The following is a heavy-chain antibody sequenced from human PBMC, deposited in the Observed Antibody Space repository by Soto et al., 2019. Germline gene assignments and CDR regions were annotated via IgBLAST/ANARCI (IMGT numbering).Heavy chain of an antibody. V-gene: IGHV4-39*01. Sequence: QLQLQESGPGLVKSSETLSLTCTVSGGSISRSSYYWGWIRQPPGKGLEWIGSIYYYGSTYYNPSLKSRVTMAVDMSKNQFSLKLSSVTAADTAVYYCARHPSEARYCSGGSCYSFDYWGQGTLVTVSS. CDR2: IYYYGST. D-gene: IGHD2-15*01. CDR3: ARHPSEARYCSGGSCYSFDY. CDR1: GGSISRSSYY. J-gene: IGHJ4*02.